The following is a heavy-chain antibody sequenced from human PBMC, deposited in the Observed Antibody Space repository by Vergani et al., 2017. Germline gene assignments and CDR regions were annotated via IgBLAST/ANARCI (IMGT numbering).Heavy chain of an antibody. V-gene: IGHV1-2*02. CDR1: GYTFTGYY. D-gene: IGHD2-2*01. CDR2: INPNSGGT. CDR3: AQKGALVPAAKPENICFDP. J-gene: IGHJ5*02. Sequence: QVQLVQSGAEVKKPGASVKVSCKASGYTFTGYYMHWVRQAPGQGLEWMGWINPNSGGTNYAQKFQGRVTMTRDTSISTAYMELSRLRSDDTAVYYCAQKGALVPAAKPENICFDPWGQGTLVTVSS.